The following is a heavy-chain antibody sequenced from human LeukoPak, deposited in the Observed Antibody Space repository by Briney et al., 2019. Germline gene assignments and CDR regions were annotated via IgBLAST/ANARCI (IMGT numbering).Heavy chain of an antibody. V-gene: IGHV4-39*01. D-gene: IGHD6-13*01. J-gene: IGHJ4*02. CDR1: GGSISSSSYY. CDR3: ARHRTVRVWFDY. CDR2: IYYSGST. Sequence: SETLSLTCTVSGGSISSSSYYWGWIRQPPGKGLEWIGSIYYSGSTYYNPSLKSRVTISVDTSKNQFSLKLSSVTAADTAVYYCARHRTVRVWFDYWGRGTLVTVSS.